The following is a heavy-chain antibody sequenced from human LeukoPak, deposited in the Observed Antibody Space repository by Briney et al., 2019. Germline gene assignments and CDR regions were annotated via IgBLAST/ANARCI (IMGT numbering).Heavy chain of an antibody. CDR3: ASGNIAAAVKH. CDR1: GGSFSGYY. J-gene: IGHJ1*01. V-gene: IGHV4-34*01. Sequence: PSETLSLTCAVYGGSFSGYYWNWIRQPPGKGLEWIGEINHSGSTNYNPSLKSRVTMSVDTSKHQFSLNLNSVTAADTAVYYCASGNIAAAVKHWGQGTLVTVSS. D-gene: IGHD6-13*01. CDR2: INHSGST.